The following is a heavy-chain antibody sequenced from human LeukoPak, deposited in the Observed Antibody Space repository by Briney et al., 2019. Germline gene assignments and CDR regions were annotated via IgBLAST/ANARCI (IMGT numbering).Heavy chain of an antibody. Sequence: GGSLRLSCAASGFTFSTYWMHWVRHAPGKGLVWVSRIKSDGSTNYADSVKGRFTISRDNAKNTLYLQMNSLRPEDTSVYYCARAPSEIGGYYPEYFRHWGQGTLVTVSS. J-gene: IGHJ1*01. CDR3: ARAPSEIGGYYPEYFRH. V-gene: IGHV3-74*01. CDR2: IKSDGST. CDR1: GFTFSTYW. D-gene: IGHD3-3*01.